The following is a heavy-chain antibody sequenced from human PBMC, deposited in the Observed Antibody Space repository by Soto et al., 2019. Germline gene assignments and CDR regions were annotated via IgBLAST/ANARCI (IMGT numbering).Heavy chain of an antibody. D-gene: IGHD3-22*01. CDR3: ARNNYYDSSGYYSRQYYYYGMDV. CDR2: IIPIFGTA. V-gene: IGHV1-69*01. CDR1: GGTFSSYA. Sequence: QVQLVQSGAEVKKPGSSVKVSCKASGGTFSSYAISWVRQAPGQGLEWMGGIIPIFGTANYAQKFQGRVTITADESTSTAHMELSSLRSEDTAVYYCARNNYYDSSGYYSRQYYYYGMDVWGQGTTVTVSS. J-gene: IGHJ6*02.